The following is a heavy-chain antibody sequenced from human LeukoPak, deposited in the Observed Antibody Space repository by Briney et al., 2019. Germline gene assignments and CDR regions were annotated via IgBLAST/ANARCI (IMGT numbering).Heavy chain of an antibody. CDR2: INSDGSST. Sequence: PGGFLRLSCAASEFTFSNYWMHWVRQAPGKGLVWVSRINSDGSSTSYAGSVEGRFTITRDNAKNTLYLQINSLRVEDTAVYYCARGFTIFGVVNDGFDIWGQGTTVTVSS. D-gene: IGHD3-3*01. CDR3: ARGFTIFGVVNDGFDI. J-gene: IGHJ3*02. CDR1: EFTFSNYW. V-gene: IGHV3-74*01.